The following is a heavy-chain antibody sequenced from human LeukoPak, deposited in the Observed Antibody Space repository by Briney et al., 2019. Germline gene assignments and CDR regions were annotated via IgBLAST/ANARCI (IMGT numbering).Heavy chain of an antibody. Sequence: ASVKVSCRASGYTFTGYYMHWVRQDPGQGLEWMGWINPNSGGTNYAQKFQGRVTMTRDTSISTAYMELSRLRSDDTAVYYCARADDMDYYYYMDVWGKGTTVTVSS. CDR2: INPNSGGT. CDR1: GYTFTGYY. J-gene: IGHJ6*03. D-gene: IGHD5-24*01. V-gene: IGHV1-2*02. CDR3: ARADDMDYYYYMDV.